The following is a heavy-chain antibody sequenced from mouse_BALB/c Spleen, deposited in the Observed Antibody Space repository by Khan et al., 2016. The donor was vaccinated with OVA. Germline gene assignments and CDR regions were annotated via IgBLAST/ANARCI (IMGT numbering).Heavy chain of an antibody. V-gene: IGHV1-20*02. CDR2: INPHIGET. J-gene: IGHJ2*01. Sequence: EVQLQESGPELVRPGASVKISCKASGYSFTDYFMNWVMQSHGKSLEWIGRINPHIGETFYNQKFKDKATLTVDESSNTAHMELRSLASEDSAVYCCTRIYRSDFDYWGQGTTLTVSS. CDR3: TRIYRSDFDY. CDR1: GYSFTDYF. D-gene: IGHD1-1*01.